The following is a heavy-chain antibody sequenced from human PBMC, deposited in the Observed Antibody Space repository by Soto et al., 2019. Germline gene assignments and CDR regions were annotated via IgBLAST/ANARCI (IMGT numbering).Heavy chain of an antibody. CDR3: ARADRPYAESAY. V-gene: IGHV3-7*04. CDR1: TFTFSSYW. D-gene: IGHD3-3*01. J-gene: IGHJ4*02. CDR2: INPEGSDK. Sequence: EVQLVESGGGLVQPGGSLRLSCVASTFTFSSYWMTWVRQAPGKGLEWVANINPEGSDKYYVDSVKGRFTISRDNTKNSLDLQMNSLRAEDMAVYYCARADRPYAESAYWGQGTLVTVSS.